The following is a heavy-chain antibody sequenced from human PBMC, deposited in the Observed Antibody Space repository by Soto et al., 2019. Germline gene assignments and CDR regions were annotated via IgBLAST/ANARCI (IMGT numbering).Heavy chain of an antibody. V-gene: IGHV1-69*01. D-gene: IGHD3-22*01. Sequence: QVQLVQSGAEVKKPGSSVKVSCKASGGTFSSYAISWVRQAPGQGLEWMGGIIPIFGTANYAQKFQGRVTITADESTSTGYMELSSLRSEDTAVYYWAGPDPVYYDSSGDAFDIWGQGTMVTVSS. CDR2: IIPIFGTA. CDR1: GGTFSSYA. CDR3: AGPDPVYYDSSGDAFDI. J-gene: IGHJ3*02.